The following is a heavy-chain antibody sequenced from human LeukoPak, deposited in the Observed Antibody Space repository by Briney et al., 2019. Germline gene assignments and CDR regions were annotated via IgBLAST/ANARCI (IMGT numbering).Heavy chain of an antibody. Sequence: AASVKVSCKASGYTFTSYYMHWVRQAPGQGLEWMGIINPSGGSTSCAQKFQGRVTMTRDTSTSTVYMELSSLRSEDTAVYYCARDLGCSGGSCYSDYFDYWGQGTLVTVSS. CDR2: INPSGGST. V-gene: IGHV1-46*01. CDR3: ARDLGCSGGSCYSDYFDY. J-gene: IGHJ4*02. CDR1: GYTFTSYY. D-gene: IGHD2-15*01.